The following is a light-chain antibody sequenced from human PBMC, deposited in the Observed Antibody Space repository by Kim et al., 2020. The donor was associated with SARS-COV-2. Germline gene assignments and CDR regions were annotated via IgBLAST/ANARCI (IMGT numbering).Light chain of an antibody. CDR3: ISYAGNNVYV. J-gene: IGLJ1*01. Sequence: GQSVTISGTGTGSGVGGYNYVSWYQQHPGKAPKLMIYEVNRRPSGVPDRSSASKSGNTASLTVSGLQAEDEADYYCISYAGNNVYVFGTGTKVTVL. CDR2: EVN. V-gene: IGLV2-8*01. CDR1: GSGVGGYNY.